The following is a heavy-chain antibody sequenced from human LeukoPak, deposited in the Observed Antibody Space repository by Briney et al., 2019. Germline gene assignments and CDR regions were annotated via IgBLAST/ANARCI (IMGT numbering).Heavy chain of an antibody. D-gene: IGHD1-26*01. CDR1: GGSISSGGYS. Sequence: SETLSLTCAVSGGSISSGGYSWSWIRQPPGKGLEWIGYIYHSGSTYYNPSLKSRVTISVDRSENQFSLKLSSVTAADTAVYYCASHADPYSGSYYFDYWGQGTLVTVSS. CDR3: ASHADPYSGSYYFDY. J-gene: IGHJ4*02. CDR2: IYHSGST. V-gene: IGHV4-30-2*02.